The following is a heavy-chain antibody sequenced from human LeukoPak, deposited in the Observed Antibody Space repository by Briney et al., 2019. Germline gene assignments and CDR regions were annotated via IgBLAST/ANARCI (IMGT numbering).Heavy chain of an antibody. J-gene: IGHJ6*02. Sequence: GGSLRLSCAASGFTVSSNYMSWVRQAPGKGLEWVTVICSGGSTYYADSVKGRFTISRHNSKNTLYLQMNSLRAEDTAVYYCARLNYDFWSGFHYYGMDVWGQGTTVTVSS. D-gene: IGHD3-3*01. CDR3: ARLNYDFWSGFHYYGMDV. V-gene: IGHV3-53*04. CDR1: GFTVSSNY. CDR2: ICSGGST.